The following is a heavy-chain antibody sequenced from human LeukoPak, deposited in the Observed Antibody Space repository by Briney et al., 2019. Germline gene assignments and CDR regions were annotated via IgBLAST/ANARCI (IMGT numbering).Heavy chain of an antibody. J-gene: IGHJ5*02. D-gene: IGHD3-10*01. CDR1: GGSFSGYY. V-gene: IGHV4-34*01. CDR2: INHSGST. Sequence: SETLSLTCAVYGGSFSGYYWSWIRQPPGKGLEWIGEINHSGSTNYNPSLKSRITISVDTSKNQFFLQLSSGTAADTAVYYCASIVVRESQPCFDPGGQGTLVTVSS. CDR3: ASIVVRESQPCFDP.